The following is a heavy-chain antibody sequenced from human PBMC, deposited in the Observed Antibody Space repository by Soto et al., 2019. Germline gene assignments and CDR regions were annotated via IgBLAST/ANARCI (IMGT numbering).Heavy chain of an antibody. J-gene: IGHJ5*02. D-gene: IGHD1-26*01. V-gene: IGHV3-21*01. CDR3: TRDQGGSYDSWFDP. CDR2: ISSGSAYI. Sequence: GGSLRLSCNFTFSMYSMNWVRQAPGKGLEWVASISSGSAYIKYADSVKGRFTISRDNAKNSVSLQMNSLRVDDTAAYFCTRDQGGSYDSWFDPWGLGTLVTVSS. CDR1: TFSMYS.